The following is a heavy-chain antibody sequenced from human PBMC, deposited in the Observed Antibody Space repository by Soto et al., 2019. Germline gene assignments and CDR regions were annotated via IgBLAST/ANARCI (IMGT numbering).Heavy chain of an antibody. D-gene: IGHD2-21*01. Sequence: GGSLRLSCAASGFTFNNSAMTCVRQAPGQGLEWVASISENGGSRGGTYYADSVKGRFTISRDNSKNTLYLQVDSLTGADTAVYYCASAKAVVIAPLGIWGQGALVTVSS. J-gene: IGHJ3*02. CDR3: ASAKAVVIAPLGI. V-gene: IGHV3-23*01. CDR2: ISENGGSRGGT. CDR1: GFTFNNSA.